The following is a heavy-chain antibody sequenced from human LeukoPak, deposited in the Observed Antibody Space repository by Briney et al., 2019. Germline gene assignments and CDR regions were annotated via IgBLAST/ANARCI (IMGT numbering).Heavy chain of an antibody. CDR1: GFTFSSYS. CDR2: MKHDGNEK. D-gene: IGHD5-12*01. J-gene: IGHJ4*02. Sequence: GGSLRLSCAASGFTFSSYSMNWVRQAPGKGLEWVANMKHDGNEKHYVDSVEGRFTISRDNAKSSLYLQMNNLRAEDTAVYYCARDLGHSGYDLYDYWGQGTLVTVSS. V-gene: IGHV3-7*01. CDR3: ARDLGHSGYDLYDY.